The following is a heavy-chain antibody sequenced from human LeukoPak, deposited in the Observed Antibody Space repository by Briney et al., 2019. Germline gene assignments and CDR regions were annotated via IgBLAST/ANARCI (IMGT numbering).Heavy chain of an antibody. CDR2: IKQDGSEK. CDR1: GFTVGSNY. Sequence: PGGSLRLSCAASGFTVGSNYMSWVRQAPGKGLEWVANIKQDGSEKNYVDSVKGRFTISRDNAKNTLDLQMSSLRPEDTAVYYCAKGHYYDSSGQYSYPEYWGQGTLVTVSS. V-gene: IGHV3-7*01. CDR3: AKGHYYDSSGQYSYPEY. J-gene: IGHJ4*02. D-gene: IGHD3-22*01.